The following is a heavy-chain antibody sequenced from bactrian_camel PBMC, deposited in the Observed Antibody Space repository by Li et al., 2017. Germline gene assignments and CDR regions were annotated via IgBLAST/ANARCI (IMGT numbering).Heavy chain of an antibody. J-gene: IGHJ4*01. Sequence: HVQLVESGGGSVQAGGSLRLSCTASGVTYSRYCMVWFRQAPGKAREGVAVIYTSSGSTDYADSVKGRFTISRDNTNNTLYLQMDNLVPEVTGRYYCAAECLEPDEYNYWGPGTQVTVS. CDR1: GVTYSRYC. D-gene: IGHD1*01. CDR2: IYTSSGST. CDR3: AAECLEPDEYNY. V-gene: IGHV3S1*01.